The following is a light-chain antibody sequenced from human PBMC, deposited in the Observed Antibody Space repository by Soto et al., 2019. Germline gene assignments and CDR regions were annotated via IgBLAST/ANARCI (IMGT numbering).Light chain of an antibody. Sequence: QSALTQPASVSGSPGQSIAISCTGTSSDVGNYDLVSWYQQHPGKAPKLMIYEGTKRPSGVSNRFSGSKSGNTASLTISGLQAEDEADYYCCSSAGSGTYVFGTGTKVTV. V-gene: IGLV2-23*01. CDR3: CSSAGSGTYV. CDR1: SSDVGNYDL. J-gene: IGLJ1*01. CDR2: EGT.